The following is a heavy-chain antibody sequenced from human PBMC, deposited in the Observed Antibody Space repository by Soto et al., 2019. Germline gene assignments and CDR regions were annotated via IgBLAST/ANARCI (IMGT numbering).Heavy chain of an antibody. D-gene: IGHD3-16*01. CDR2: VFHTGST. V-gene: IGHV4-38-2*01. Sequence: PSESLSLACSMSVDSVSGDYYWGCIRQPPGKGLEWIGVVFHTGSTHYSPSLKSRVSISLDTSKRLFSLRLTSVTAADAAVYYCARQLQYAYDSWGPGILVTVSS. CDR3: ARQLQYAYDS. CDR1: VDSVSGDYY. J-gene: IGHJ5*02.